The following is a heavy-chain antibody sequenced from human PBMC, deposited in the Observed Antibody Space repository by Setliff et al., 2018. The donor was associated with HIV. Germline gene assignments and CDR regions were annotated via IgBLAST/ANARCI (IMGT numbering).Heavy chain of an antibody. CDR3: ARGACCGCYLSDY. V-gene: IGHV1-3*01. J-gene: IGHJ4*02. CDR1: GYTFSTNA. D-gene: IGHD6-19*01. CDR2: INAGDDNT. Sequence: GASVKVSCKAFGYTFSTNAIHWVRQAPGQRLEWMGYINAGDDNTIYSEKFQGSVTITRDTSANTAYMELSSLRSEDTAVYYCARGACCGCYLSDYWGLGTLVTVSS.